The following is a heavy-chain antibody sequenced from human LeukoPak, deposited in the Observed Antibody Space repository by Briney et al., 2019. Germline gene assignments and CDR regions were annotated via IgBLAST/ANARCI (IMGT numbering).Heavy chain of an antibody. CDR3: ATTGEIAGTNRLLYYYYYMDV. CDR2: INPSGGST. Sequence: ASVKLSCKVSGYTLAELSMHWVRQAPGQGLEWIGIINPSGGSTSYAQKFEGIVTMTKDMSTSTVYMELSSLRPEDTAVYYCATTGEIAGTNRLLYYYYYMDVWGKGTTVTVSS. J-gene: IGHJ6*03. CDR1: GYTLAELS. V-gene: IGHV1-46*01. D-gene: IGHD1-7*01.